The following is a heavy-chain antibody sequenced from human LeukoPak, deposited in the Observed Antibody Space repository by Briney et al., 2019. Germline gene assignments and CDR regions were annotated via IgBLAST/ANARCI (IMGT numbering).Heavy chain of an antibody. V-gene: IGHV4-38-2*01. D-gene: IGHD4-17*01. CDR1: GYSISSGTY. J-gene: IGHJ4*02. CDR2: IHHSGAT. Sequence: PSETLSVTCAVSGYSISSGTYWGWIRQPPGKGLEWIGSIHHSGATYYRPSLNSRVTLSLDTSRNQSSLRLTSVTAADAAVYYCAREREYGDYQYWGQGTLVTVSS. CDR3: AREREYGDYQY.